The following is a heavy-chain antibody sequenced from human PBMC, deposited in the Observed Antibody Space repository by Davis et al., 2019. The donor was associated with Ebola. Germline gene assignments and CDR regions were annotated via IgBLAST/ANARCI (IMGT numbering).Heavy chain of an antibody. CDR1: GFTFSSYS. CDR3: ARDPQSISYYDFWSGYYVGAAFDY. J-gene: IGHJ4*02. CDR2: ISSSSSYI. V-gene: IGHV3-21*01. Sequence: PGGSLRLSCAASGFTFSSYSMNWVRQAPGKGLEWVSSISSSSSYIYYADSVKGRFTISRDNAKNSLYLQMNSLRAEDTAVYYCARDPQSISYYDFWSGYYVGAAFDYWGQGTLVTVSS. D-gene: IGHD3-3*01.